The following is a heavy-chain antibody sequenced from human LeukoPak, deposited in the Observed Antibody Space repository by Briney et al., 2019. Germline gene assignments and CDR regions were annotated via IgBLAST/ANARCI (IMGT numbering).Heavy chain of an antibody. Sequence: GIANYAQKFQGRVTITADKSTSTAYMELSSLRSEDTAVYYCARDRANRAAAGTGGDAFDIWGQGTMVTVSS. CDR2: GIA. V-gene: IGHV1-69*04. J-gene: IGHJ3*02. CDR3: ARDRANRAAAGTGGDAFDI. D-gene: IGHD6-13*01.